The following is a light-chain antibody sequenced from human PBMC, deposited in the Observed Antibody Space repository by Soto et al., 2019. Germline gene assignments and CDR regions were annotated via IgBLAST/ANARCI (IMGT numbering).Light chain of an antibody. Sequence: EIEMTQSPVTLSLSPEERATLSCRASQTVSTNYLAWYQQKPGQAPRLLIYGASKRATGIPDRFSGSGSGTDFTLTISRLEPEVFAVYCCQQYGSSLKSLGQGIKGDLK. CDR1: QTVSTNY. V-gene: IGKV3-20*01. J-gene: IGKJ1*01. CDR3: QQYGSSLKS. CDR2: GAS.